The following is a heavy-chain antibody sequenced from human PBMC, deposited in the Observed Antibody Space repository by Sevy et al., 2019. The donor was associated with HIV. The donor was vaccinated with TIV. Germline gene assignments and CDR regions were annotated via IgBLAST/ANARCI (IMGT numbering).Heavy chain of an antibody. CDR3: ARDSPYYDFWSGFLPLDV. J-gene: IGHJ6*02. Sequence: SETLSLTCTVSGGSISSYYWSWIRQPAGKGLEWIGRIYTSGSTNYNPSLKSRVTMSVDTSKNQFSLKLSFVTAADTAVYYCARDSPYYDFWSGFLPLDVWGQGTTVTVSS. CDR1: GGSISSYY. D-gene: IGHD3-3*01. V-gene: IGHV4-4*07. CDR2: IYTSGST.